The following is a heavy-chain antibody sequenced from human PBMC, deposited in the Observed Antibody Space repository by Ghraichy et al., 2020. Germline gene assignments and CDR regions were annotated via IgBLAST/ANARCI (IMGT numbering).Heavy chain of an antibody. Sequence: ASVKVSCTSSGYMFPNYDIHWVRLATGQGLEWMGWMDPKTGDTVYAQRFQDRVAMTRDISRNTAYIELSSLRSEDSAVYYCGRGRYYAFVWGQGTVVTVSS. CDR2: MDPKTGDT. D-gene: IGHD3-22*01. CDR3: GRGRYYAFV. CDR1: GYMFPNYD. V-gene: IGHV1-8*01. J-gene: IGHJ4*02.